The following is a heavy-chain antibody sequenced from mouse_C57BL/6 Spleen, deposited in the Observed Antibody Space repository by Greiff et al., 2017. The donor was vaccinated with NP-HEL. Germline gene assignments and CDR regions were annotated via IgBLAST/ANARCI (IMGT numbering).Heavy chain of an antibody. CDR1: GYTFTNYW. CDR3: ARYGSSPFYAMDY. V-gene: IGHV1-63*01. D-gene: IGHD1-1*01. CDR2: IYPGGGYT. Sequence: VKLMESGAELVRPGTSVKMSCKASGYTFTNYWIGWAKQRPGHGLEWIGDIYPGGGYTNYNEKVKGKATLTADKSSSTAYMQFSSLTSEDSAIYYCARYGSSPFYAMDYWGQGTSVTVSS. J-gene: IGHJ4*01.